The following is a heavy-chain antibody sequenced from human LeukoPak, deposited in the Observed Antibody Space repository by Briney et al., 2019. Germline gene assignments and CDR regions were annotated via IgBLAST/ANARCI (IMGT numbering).Heavy chain of an antibody. CDR1: GFTFSSYA. CDR3: AKGRWTGSQRLFGY. Sequence: GGSLRLSCAASGFTFSSYAMSWVRQAPGKGLEWVSAISGSGVSTYYADSVEGRFTISRDNSKNTLYLQMNSLKAEDTAVYYCAKGRWTGSQRLFGYWGQGTLVTVSS. J-gene: IGHJ4*02. CDR2: ISGSGVST. D-gene: IGHD6-25*01. V-gene: IGHV3-23*01.